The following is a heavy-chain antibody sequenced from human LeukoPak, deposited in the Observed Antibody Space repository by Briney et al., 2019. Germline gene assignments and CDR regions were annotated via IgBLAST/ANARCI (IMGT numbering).Heavy chain of an antibody. CDR3: ARIAVGGPPASFDY. D-gene: IGHD3-10*01. J-gene: IGHJ4*02. CDR1: GYTFTSYG. CDR2: ISAYNGNT. V-gene: IGHV1-18*01. Sequence: ASVKVSCKASGYTFTSYGISGVRQAPGQGLEWMGWISAYNGNTNYAQKLQGRVTMTTDTSTSTAYMELRGLRSDDTAVYYCARIAVGGPPASFDYWGQGTLVTVSS.